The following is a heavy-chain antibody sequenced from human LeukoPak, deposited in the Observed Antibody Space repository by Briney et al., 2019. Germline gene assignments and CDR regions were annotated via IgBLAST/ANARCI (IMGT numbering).Heavy chain of an antibody. Sequence: GGSLRLSCAASGFTFSSYAMSWVRQAPGKGLEWVSAISGSGGSTYYADSVKGRFTISRDNSKNTLYLQMNSLRAEDTAVYYCAKDIRFLEWLSRFDTWGQGTMVTVSS. CDR2: ISGSGGST. D-gene: IGHD3-3*01. J-gene: IGHJ3*02. V-gene: IGHV3-23*01. CDR3: AKDIRFLEWLSRFDT. CDR1: GFTFSSYA.